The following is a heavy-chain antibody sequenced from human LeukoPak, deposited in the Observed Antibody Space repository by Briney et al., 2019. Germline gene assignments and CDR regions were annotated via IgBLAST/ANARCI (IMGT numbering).Heavy chain of an antibody. Sequence: PGGSLRLSCAASGMIFNNHWMHSVRQAPGKGLVWVARINKDGRSTTYADSVKGRFTISRDKAKNTLSLQMNSLRAEDTALYYCVRDVRGIGQDYYYMDVWGKGTTVTVSS. V-gene: IGHV3-74*01. CDR2: INKDGRST. CDR3: VRDVRGIGQDYYYMDV. D-gene: IGHD3/OR15-3a*01. J-gene: IGHJ6*03. CDR1: GMIFNNHW.